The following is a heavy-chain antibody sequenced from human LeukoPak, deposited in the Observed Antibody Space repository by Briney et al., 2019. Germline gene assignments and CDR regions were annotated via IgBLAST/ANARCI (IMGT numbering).Heavy chain of an antibody. V-gene: IGHV4-34*01. CDR1: GGSFSGYY. Sequence: SETLSLTCAVYGGSFSGYYWSWIRQPPGKGLEWIGEINHSGSTNYSPSLKSRVTISVDTSKNQFSLKLSSVTAADTAVYYCARVRVYGDNYFDYWGQGTLVTVSS. CDR3: ARVRVYGDNYFDY. J-gene: IGHJ4*02. CDR2: INHSGST. D-gene: IGHD4-17*01.